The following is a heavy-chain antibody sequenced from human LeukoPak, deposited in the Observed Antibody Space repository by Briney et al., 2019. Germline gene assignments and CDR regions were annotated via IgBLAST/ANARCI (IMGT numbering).Heavy chain of an antibody. Sequence: TGGSLRLSCAASGFTFSSYAMSWVRQAPGKALEWVSSITSSSTYIFYADSVKGRFTISRDNAKNSLYLQMNSLGPEDTAVYYCARDPYSGNYGNYYYYYMDVWGKGTTVTISS. D-gene: IGHD1-26*01. CDR1: GFTFSSYA. V-gene: IGHV3-21*01. J-gene: IGHJ6*03. CDR2: ITSSSTYI. CDR3: ARDPYSGNYGNYYYYYMDV.